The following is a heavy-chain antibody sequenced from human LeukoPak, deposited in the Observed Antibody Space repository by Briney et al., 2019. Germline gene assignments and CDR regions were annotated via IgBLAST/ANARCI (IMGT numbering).Heavy chain of an antibody. CDR3: GRGESFCISTRCSYFFDS. V-gene: IGHV4-34*01. CDR2: INHSGST. J-gene: IGHJ4*02. CDR1: GGSFSGYY. D-gene: IGHD2-2*01. Sequence: SETLSLTCAVYGGSFSGYYWSWIRQPPGKGLEWIGEINHSGSTNYNPSLKSRVTISVDTSKNQFSLKLSSVTAADTAVYSCGRGESFCISTRCSYFFDSGGREPGATVS.